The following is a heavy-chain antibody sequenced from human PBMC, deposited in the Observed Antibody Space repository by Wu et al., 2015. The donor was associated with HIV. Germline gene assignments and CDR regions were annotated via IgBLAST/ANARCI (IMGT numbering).Heavy chain of an antibody. CDR3: ARGGHCTQGVCYHLEY. CDR1: GGTFSTYI. J-gene: IGHJ4*02. CDR2: IIPIFGSA. V-gene: IGHV1-69*13. D-gene: IGHD2-8*01. Sequence: QVQLLQSGAELKRPGSSVKVSCKASGGTFSTYIITWVRQAPGQGLEWMGRIIPIFGSATYAQKFQGRVTISADDSTSTAYMEVNSLRSDDTAVYFCARGGHCTQGVCYHLEYWGQGTLVTVSS.